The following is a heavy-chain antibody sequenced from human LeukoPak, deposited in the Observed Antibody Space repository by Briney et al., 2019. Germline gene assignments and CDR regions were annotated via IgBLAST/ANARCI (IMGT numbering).Heavy chain of an antibody. CDR3: AKNYDSSGYYESVDAFDI. V-gene: IGHV3-7*01. J-gene: IGHJ3*02. Sequence: GGSLRLSCAASGFTFSSYWMSWVRQAPGKGLEWVANIKQDGSEKYYVDSVKGRFTISRDNAKNSLYLQMNSLRAEDTAVYCCAKNYDSSGYYESVDAFDIWGQGTMVTVSS. CDR2: IKQDGSEK. D-gene: IGHD3-22*01. CDR1: GFTFSSYW.